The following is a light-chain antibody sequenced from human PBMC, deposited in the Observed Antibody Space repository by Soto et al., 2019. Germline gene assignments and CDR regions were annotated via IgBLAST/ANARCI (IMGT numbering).Light chain of an antibody. J-gene: IGKJ5*01. CDR2: GVS. V-gene: IGKV3-20*01. Sequence: IVLTQSPGTPSLSPGERATLSCRASQTGSNSYLAWYQQKSGQAPRLLIYGVSTRATGTPDRFSGSGSGTDFTLTISRLEPEDFAVYYCQQYGSSPPITFGQGTRLEIK. CDR3: QQYGSSPPIT. CDR1: QTGSNSY.